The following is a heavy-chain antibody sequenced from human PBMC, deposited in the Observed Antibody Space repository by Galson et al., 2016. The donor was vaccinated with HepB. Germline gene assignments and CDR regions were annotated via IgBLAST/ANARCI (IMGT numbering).Heavy chain of an antibody. J-gene: IGHJ5*02. CDR1: GYTFTSYG. D-gene: IGHD6-13*01. Sequence: SVKVSCKASGYTFTSYGISWVRQAPGQGLEWTGWISAYNGNTNYSQKLQGGVTMTTDTSTSTAYMELRSLRSDDTAVYYCARDRGYSSSWYYEWFDPWGQGTLVTVSS. CDR3: ARDRGYSSSWYYEWFDP. V-gene: IGHV1-18*01. CDR2: ISAYNGNT.